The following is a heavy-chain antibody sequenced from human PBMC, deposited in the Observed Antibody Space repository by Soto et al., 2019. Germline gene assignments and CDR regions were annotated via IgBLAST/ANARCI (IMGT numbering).Heavy chain of an antibody. CDR1: RFTFSSYA. CDR3: ASTTELGIAVYDAFDI. CDR2: ISYDGSNK. Sequence: GGSLRLSCAASRFTFSSYAMHWVRQAPGKGLEWVAVISYDGSNKYYADSVKGRFTISRDNSKNTLYLQMNSLRAEDTAVYYCASTTELGIAVYDAFDIWGQGTMVTVSS. J-gene: IGHJ3*02. D-gene: IGHD6-19*01. V-gene: IGHV3-30-3*01.